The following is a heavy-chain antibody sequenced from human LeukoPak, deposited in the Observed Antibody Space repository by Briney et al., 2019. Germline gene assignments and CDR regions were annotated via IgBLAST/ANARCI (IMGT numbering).Heavy chain of an antibody. D-gene: IGHD6-19*01. CDR3: ARHSRGYSSGWKSPQDY. Sequence: SETLSLTCTVSGGSISSGGYYWSWIRQHPGKGLEWIGEINHSGSTNYNPSLKSRVTISVDTSKNQFSLKLSSVTAADTAVYYCARHSRGYSSGWKSPQDYWGQGTLVTVSS. CDR1: GGSISSGGYY. V-gene: IGHV4-39*01. CDR2: INHSGST. J-gene: IGHJ4*02.